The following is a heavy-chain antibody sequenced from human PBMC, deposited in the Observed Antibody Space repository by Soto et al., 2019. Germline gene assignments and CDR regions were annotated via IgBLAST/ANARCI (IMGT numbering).Heavy chain of an antibody. CDR3: ARGRGDTAMAWYY. Sequence: QVQLRESGPGLVKPSETLSLTCTVSGGSISSYYWSWIRQSPGKGLEWIGYIYSSGSTKYNPSLKSRVTISVDTSKNPFSLKLSSVTAADTAVYYCARGRGDTAMAWYYWGQGTLVTVSS. D-gene: IGHD5-18*01. J-gene: IGHJ4*02. V-gene: IGHV4-59*01. CDR1: GGSISSYY. CDR2: IYSSGST.